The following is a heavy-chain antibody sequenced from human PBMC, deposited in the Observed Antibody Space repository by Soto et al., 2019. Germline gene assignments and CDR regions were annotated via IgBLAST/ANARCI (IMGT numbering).Heavy chain of an antibody. CDR1: GFTFSNAW. J-gene: IGHJ6*03. D-gene: IGHD2-15*01. CDR2: IKSKTDGGTT. Sequence: PGGSLRLSCAASGFTFSNAWMSWVRQAPGKGLEWVGRIKSKTDGGTTDYAAPVKGRFTISRDDSKNTLYLQMNSLKTEDTAVYYCTTGIQGGGLLRVDYYYYYMDVWGKGTTVTVSS. CDR3: TTGIQGGGLLRVDYYYYYMDV. V-gene: IGHV3-15*01.